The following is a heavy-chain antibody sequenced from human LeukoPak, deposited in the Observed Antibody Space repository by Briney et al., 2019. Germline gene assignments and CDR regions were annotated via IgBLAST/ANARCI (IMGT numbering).Heavy chain of an antibody. CDR1: GFTFDDYA. Sequence: GGSLRLSCAASGFTFDDYAMHWVRQAPGKGLEWVSGISWNSGSIGYVDSVKGRFTISRDNAKNSLYLQMNSLRAEDTALYYCAKIYTGTGYFDYWGQGTLVTVSS. D-gene: IGHD1-7*01. CDR2: ISWNSGSI. V-gene: IGHV3-9*01. CDR3: AKIYTGTGYFDY. J-gene: IGHJ4*02.